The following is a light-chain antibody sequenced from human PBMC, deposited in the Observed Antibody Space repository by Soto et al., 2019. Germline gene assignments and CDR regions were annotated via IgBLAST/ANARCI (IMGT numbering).Light chain of an antibody. CDR1: SSDVGGYNY. V-gene: IGLV2-14*01. J-gene: IGLJ1*01. Sequence: QSVLTQPASVSGSPGQSITISCTGTSSDVGGYNYVSWYQHHPGKAPKLIIYDVSNRPSGISNRFSASKSGNTASLTISGLQAEDEADYYCSSYSSSSTPNYVFRTGTKVTVL. CDR2: DVS. CDR3: SSYSSSSTPNYV.